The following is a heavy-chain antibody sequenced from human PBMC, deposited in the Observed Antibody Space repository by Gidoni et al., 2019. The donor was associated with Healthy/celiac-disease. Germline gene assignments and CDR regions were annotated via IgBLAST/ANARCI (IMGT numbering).Heavy chain of an antibody. CDR2: ISSSSSYI. V-gene: IGHV3-21*01. CDR1: GFTFSSYS. CDR3: AREITMVRGVTNWFDP. J-gene: IGHJ5*02. D-gene: IGHD3-10*01. Sequence: EVQLVESGGGLVKPGGSLRLSCAASGFTFSSYSMNWVRQAPGKGLEWVSSISSSSSYIYYADSVKGRFTISRDNAKNSLYLQMNSLRAEDTAVYYCAREITMVRGVTNWFDPWGQGTLVTVSS.